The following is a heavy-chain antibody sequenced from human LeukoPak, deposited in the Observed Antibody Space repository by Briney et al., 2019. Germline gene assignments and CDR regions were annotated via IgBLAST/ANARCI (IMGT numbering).Heavy chain of an antibody. J-gene: IGHJ5*02. Sequence: PSETLSLTCAVYGGSFSGYYWSWIRQPPGKGLEWIGEINHSGSTNYNPSLKSRVTISVDTSKSQFSLQLSSVTAADTAVYYCARGSGYYDILTGLRQNWFDPWGQGTLVTVSS. CDR2: INHSGST. D-gene: IGHD3-9*01. CDR3: ARGSGYYDILTGLRQNWFDP. V-gene: IGHV4-34*01. CDR1: GGSFSGYY.